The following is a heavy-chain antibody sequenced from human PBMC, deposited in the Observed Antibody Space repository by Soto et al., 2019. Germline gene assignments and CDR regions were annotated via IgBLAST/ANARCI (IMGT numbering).Heavy chain of an antibody. CDR2: FDPEDGET. CDR3: ATARIAVAGTRYYYYGMDV. J-gene: IGHJ6*02. D-gene: IGHD6-19*01. Sequence: ASLKFSCKVSGYTLTELSMHWVRQAPGKGLEWMGGFDPEDGETIYAQKFQGRVTMTEDTSTDTAYMELSSLRSEDTAVYYCATARIAVAGTRYYYYGMDVWGQGTTVTVSS. CDR1: GYTLTELS. V-gene: IGHV1-24*01.